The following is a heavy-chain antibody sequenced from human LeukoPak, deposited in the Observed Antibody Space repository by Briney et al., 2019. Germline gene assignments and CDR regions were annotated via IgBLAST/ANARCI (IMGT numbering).Heavy chain of an antibody. D-gene: IGHD5-18*01. CDR2: IYYSGST. CDR1: GGSISSYY. J-gene: IGHJ4*02. Sequence: SETLSLTCSVSGGSISSYYWSWIRQPPGKGLEWIGYIYYSGSTNYNPSLKSRVTMSVDTSKNQFSLMLSSVTAADTAVYYCARAPYSYGVHPIDYWGQGTLVTVSS. V-gene: IGHV4-59*01. CDR3: ARAPYSYGVHPIDY.